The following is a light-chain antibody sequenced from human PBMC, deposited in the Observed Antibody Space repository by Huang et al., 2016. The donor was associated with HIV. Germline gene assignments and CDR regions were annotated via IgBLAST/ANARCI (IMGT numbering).Light chain of an antibody. CDR3: QQYNNFYT. CDR2: GAS. CDR1: QSVSGS. Sequence: ELVLTQSPATLSVSPGERATLSCRASQSVSGSLAWYQQKPGQAPRLLLEGASTRATGVPARFSGSGSGTEFTLTISSLQSEDFAVYYCQQYNNFYTFGPGTRVEIK. V-gene: IGKV3-15*01. J-gene: IGKJ3*01.